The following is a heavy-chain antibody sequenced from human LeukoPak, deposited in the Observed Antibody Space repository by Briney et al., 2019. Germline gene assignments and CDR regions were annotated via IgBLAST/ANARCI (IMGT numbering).Heavy chain of an antibody. CDR1: GGSIGTYS. CDR2: IYYSGTT. CDR3: ARGVYIAAAQYGY. D-gene: IGHD6-13*01. V-gene: IGHV4-59*01. J-gene: IGHJ4*02. Sequence: SETLSLTCTVSGGSIGTYSWNWIRQPPGKGLEWVGYIYYSGTTNYNPSLKSRVTISVDTSKNQFSLMLSSVTAADTAVYYCARGVYIAAAQYGYWGQGTLVTVSS.